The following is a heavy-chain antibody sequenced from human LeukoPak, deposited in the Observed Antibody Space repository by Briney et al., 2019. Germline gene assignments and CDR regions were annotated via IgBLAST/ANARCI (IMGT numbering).Heavy chain of an antibody. V-gene: IGHV1-8*01. D-gene: IGHD3-22*01. CDR2: MNPNSGNT. CDR3: ARAALKEYDSSGYYLSFDI. CDR1: GYTFTSYD. Sequence: ASVKVSCKASGYTFTSYDINWVRQATGQGLEWMGWMNPNSGNTGYAQKFQGRVTMTRNTSISTAYMELSSLRSEDTAVYYCARAALKEYDSSGYYLSFDIWGQGTMVTVSS. J-gene: IGHJ3*02.